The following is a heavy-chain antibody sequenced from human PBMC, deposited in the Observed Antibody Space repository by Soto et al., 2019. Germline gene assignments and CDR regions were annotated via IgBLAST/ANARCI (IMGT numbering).Heavy chain of an antibody. CDR1: GFSLSNARMG. CDR2: IFSNDEK. D-gene: IGHD2-15*01. Sequence: SGPTLVNPTETLTLTCTVSGFSLSNARMGVSWIRQPPGKALEWLAHIFSNDEKSYSTSLKSRLTISKDTSKSQVVLTMTNMDPVDTATYYCARIMVDPPGYCIGGSCYDYYYYYGMDVWGQGTTVTVSS. CDR3: ARIMVDPPGYCIGGSCYDYYYYYGMDV. V-gene: IGHV2-26*01. J-gene: IGHJ6*02.